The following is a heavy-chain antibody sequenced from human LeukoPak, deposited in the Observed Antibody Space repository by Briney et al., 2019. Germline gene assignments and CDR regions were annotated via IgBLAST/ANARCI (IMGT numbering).Heavy chain of an antibody. CDR3: ARGRAERYGDTPFDY. CDR1: GGSISSGDYY. CDR2: IYYSGST. J-gene: IGHJ4*02. Sequence: SETLSLTCTVSGGSISSGDYYWSWIRQPPGKGLEWIGYIYYSGSTYYNPSLKSRVTISVDTSKNQFSLKLSSVTAADTAVYYCARGRAERYGDTPFDYWGQGTLVTVSS. D-gene: IGHD4-17*01. V-gene: IGHV4-30-4*08.